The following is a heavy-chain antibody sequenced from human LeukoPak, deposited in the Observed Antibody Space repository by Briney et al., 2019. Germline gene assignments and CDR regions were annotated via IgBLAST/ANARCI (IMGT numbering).Heavy chain of an antibody. V-gene: IGHV3-21*01. Sequence: GGSLRLSCAASGFTFSSYSMNWVRQAPGKGLEWVSSISSSSSYIYYADSVKGRFTISRDNAKNSLYLQMNSLRAEDTAVYYCARGLGYCSSTSCSKDAFDIWGQGTMVTVSS. CDR3: ARGLGYCSSTSCSKDAFDI. D-gene: IGHD2-2*01. CDR1: GFTFSSYS. J-gene: IGHJ3*02. CDR2: ISSSSSYI.